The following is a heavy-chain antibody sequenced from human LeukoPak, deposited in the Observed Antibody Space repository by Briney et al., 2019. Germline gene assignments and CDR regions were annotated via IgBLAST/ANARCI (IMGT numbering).Heavy chain of an antibody. Sequence: GGSLRLSCEASGFTFSSYAMTWVRQAPGKGLEWVSAITNSGGGTYYADSVKGRFTISRDNSKNTLYLQMNSLKAEDAAVYYCVKFVGAKGYWGQGTLVTVSS. D-gene: IGHD1-26*01. J-gene: IGHJ4*02. V-gene: IGHV3-23*01. CDR2: ITNSGGGT. CDR3: VKFVGAKGY. CDR1: GFTFSSYA.